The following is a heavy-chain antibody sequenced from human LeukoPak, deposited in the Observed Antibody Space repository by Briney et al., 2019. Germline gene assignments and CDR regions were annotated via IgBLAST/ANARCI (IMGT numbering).Heavy chain of an antibody. CDR2: ISGSGSSR. V-gene: IGHV3-23*01. D-gene: IGHD3-3*01. CDR1: GFTFSNYA. CDR3: AKGRYDFWSGYPNNWFDP. J-gene: IGHJ5*02. Sequence: GGSLRLSCAASGFTFSNYAMTWVRQVPGKGLEWVSGISGSGSSRYYADSVKGRFTISRDNSRNTLYLQMNSLRAEDTAVYYCAKGRYDFWSGYPNNWFDPWGQGTLVTVSS.